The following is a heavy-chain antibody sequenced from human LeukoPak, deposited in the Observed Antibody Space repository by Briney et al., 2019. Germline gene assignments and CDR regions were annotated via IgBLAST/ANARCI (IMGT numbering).Heavy chain of an antibody. CDR3: ARGPESYYDFWSGYYVVDY. D-gene: IGHD3-3*01. CDR2: ISSSSSYI. CDR1: GFTFSSYS. J-gene: IGHJ4*02. V-gene: IGHV3-21*01. Sequence: GGSLRLSCAASGFTFSSYSMNWVRQAPGKGLEWVSSISSSSSYIYYADSVKGRFTISRDNAKNSLYLQMNSLRAEDTALYYCARGPESYYDFWSGYYVVDYWGQGTLVTVSS.